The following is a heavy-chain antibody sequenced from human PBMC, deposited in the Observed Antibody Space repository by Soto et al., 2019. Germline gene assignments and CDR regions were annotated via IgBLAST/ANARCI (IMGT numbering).Heavy chain of an antibody. J-gene: IGHJ4*02. CDR3: ARDFYDGDYVFDY. D-gene: IGHD4-17*01. Sequence: ASVKVSCKASGYTFTGYYMHWVRQAPGQGLEWMGWINPNSGGTNYAQKFQGWVTMTRDTSISTAYMELSRLRSDDTAVYYCARDFYDGDYVFDYWGQGTLVTV. CDR2: INPNSGGT. CDR1: GYTFTGYY. V-gene: IGHV1-2*04.